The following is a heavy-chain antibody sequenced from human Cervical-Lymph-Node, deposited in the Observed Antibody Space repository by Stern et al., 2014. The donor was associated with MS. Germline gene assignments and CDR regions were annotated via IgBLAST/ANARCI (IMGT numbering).Heavy chain of an antibody. D-gene: IGHD6-19*01. CDR3: AKVYGSGPFDY. CDR1: GFTFSSYA. V-gene: IGHV3-23*04. J-gene: IGHJ4*02. CDR2: ISGSDGST. Sequence: VQLVESGGTLVQPGGSLRLSCAASGFTFSSYAISWVRQAPGKGLEWVSVISGSDGSTFYADSVKGRFTISRDNSKNTLFLQMNSLRAEDTAVYYCAKVYGSGPFDYWGQGTLVTVSS.